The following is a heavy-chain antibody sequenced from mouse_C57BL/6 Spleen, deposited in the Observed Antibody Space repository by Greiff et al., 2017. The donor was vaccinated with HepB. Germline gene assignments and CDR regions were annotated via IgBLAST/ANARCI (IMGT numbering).Heavy chain of an antibody. Sequence: QVQLQQSGAELVKPGASVKLSCKASGYTFTSYWMQWVKQRPGQGLEWIGEIDPSDSYTNYNQKFKGKATLTVDTSSSTAYMQLSSLTSEDSAVYYCARFDYDAYAMDYWGQGTSVTVSS. CDR2: IDPSDSYT. D-gene: IGHD2-4*01. V-gene: IGHV1-50*01. CDR3: ARFDYDAYAMDY. J-gene: IGHJ4*01. CDR1: GYTFTSYW.